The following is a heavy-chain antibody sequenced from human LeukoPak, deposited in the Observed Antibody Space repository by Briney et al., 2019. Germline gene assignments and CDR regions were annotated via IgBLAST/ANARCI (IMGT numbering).Heavy chain of an antibody. CDR2: IYHSGST. J-gene: IGHJ5*02. D-gene: IGHD3-10*01. V-gene: IGHV4-38-2*01. Sequence: ASETLSLTCAVYGGSFSGYYWGWIRQPPGKGLEWIGSIYHSGSTFYNPSLKSRVTISVDTSKNQFSLKLSSVTAADTAMFYCARGLGPGNWFDPWGQGTLVTVSS. CDR1: GGSFSGYY. CDR3: ARGLGPGNWFDP.